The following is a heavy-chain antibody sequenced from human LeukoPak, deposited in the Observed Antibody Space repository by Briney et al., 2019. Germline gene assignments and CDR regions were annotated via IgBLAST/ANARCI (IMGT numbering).Heavy chain of an antibody. CDR2: IYYSGST. V-gene: IGHV4-31*11. Sequence: SETLSLTCAVYGGSFSGYYWSWIRQHPGKGLEWIGYIYYSGSTYYNPSLKSRVTISVDTSKNQFSLKLSSVTAADTAVYYCARVAYYYDSSGYYYGDWFDSWGQGTLVTVSS. CDR1: GGSFSGYY. CDR3: ARVAYYYDSSGYYYGDWFDS. J-gene: IGHJ5*01. D-gene: IGHD3-22*01.